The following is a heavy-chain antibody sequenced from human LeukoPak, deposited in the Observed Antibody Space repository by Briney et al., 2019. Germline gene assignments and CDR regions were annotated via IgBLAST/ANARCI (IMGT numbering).Heavy chain of an antibody. Sequence: GESLKISCKGSGYSFTSYWIGWVRQMPGKGLEWMGIIYPGDSDTRYSPSFQGQVTISADKSISTAYLQWSSLKASDTAMYYCARLDYSNYGPSLLDYWGRGTLVTVSS. CDR3: ARLDYSNYGPSLLDY. CDR2: IYPGDSDT. D-gene: IGHD4-11*01. CDR1: GYSFTSYW. V-gene: IGHV5-51*01. J-gene: IGHJ4*02.